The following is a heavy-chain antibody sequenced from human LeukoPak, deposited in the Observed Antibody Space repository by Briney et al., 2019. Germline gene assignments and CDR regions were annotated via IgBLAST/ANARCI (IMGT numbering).Heavy chain of an antibody. Sequence: SETLSLTCTVSGGSISSYYWSWIRQPAGKGLEWIGRIYTSGSADYNPSLKSRVTMSVDTSKNQFSLKLSSVTAADTAVYYCARVRDYDILTGYYKGLGWFDPWGQGTLVTVSS. J-gene: IGHJ5*02. D-gene: IGHD3-9*01. CDR3: ARVRDYDILTGYYKGLGWFDP. CDR1: GGSISSYY. CDR2: IYTSGSA. V-gene: IGHV4-4*07.